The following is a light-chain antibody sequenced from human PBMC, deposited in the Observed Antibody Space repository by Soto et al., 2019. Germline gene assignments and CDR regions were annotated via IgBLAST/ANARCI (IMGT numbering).Light chain of an antibody. V-gene: IGKV3-15*01. CDR1: QTVSRH. J-gene: IGKJ5*01. Sequence: EIVMMQSPGTLSVSPGERATLSCRASQTVSRHLAWYQQKPGQAPRLLIFGASTRATGIPDRFSGSGSGTDFTLTISSLQSEDFAVYYCQQYNTWPLITFGPGTRLDIK. CDR2: GAS. CDR3: QQYNTWPLIT.